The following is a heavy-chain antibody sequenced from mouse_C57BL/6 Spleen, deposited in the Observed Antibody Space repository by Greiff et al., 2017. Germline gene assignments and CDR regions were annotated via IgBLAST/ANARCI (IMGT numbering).Heavy chain of an antibody. J-gene: IGHJ2*01. Sequence: VQLKESVAELVRPGASVKLSCTASGFNIKNTYMHWVKQRPEQGLEWIGRIDPANGNTKYAPKFQGKATITADTSSNTAYLQLSSLTSEDTAIYYCARSRDYYGSSPDYWGQGTTLTVSS. CDR2: IDPANGNT. CDR3: ARSRDYYGSSPDY. CDR1: GFNIKNTY. D-gene: IGHD1-1*01. V-gene: IGHV14-3*01.